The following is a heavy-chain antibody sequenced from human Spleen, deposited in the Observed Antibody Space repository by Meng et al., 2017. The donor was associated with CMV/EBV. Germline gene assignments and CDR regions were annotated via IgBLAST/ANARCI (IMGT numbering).Heavy chain of an antibody. CDR1: GGSIRSSDYY. V-gene: IGHV4-39*01. Sequence: GSLRLSCTVSGGSIRSSDYYWGWIRQSPGKGLECIGSIYYLGSTYYNPSLQSRVTISVDTSKNQFSLKLSSVTAADTAVYYCARHFTGGFYYFDSWGQGTLVTVSS. D-gene: IGHD3-9*01. CDR2: IYYLGST. J-gene: IGHJ4*02. CDR3: ARHFTGGFYYFDS.